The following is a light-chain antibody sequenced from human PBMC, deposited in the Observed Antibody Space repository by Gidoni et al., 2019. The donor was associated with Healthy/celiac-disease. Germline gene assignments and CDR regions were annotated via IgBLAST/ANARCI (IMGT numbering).Light chain of an antibody. CDR2: LGS. CDR1: QSLQHSNGYNY. Sequence: DIVMTPSPLSLPVTPGEPASISCRSSQSLQHSNGYNYLDWYLQKPGQSPQLLIYLGSNRASGVPDRFSGSGSGTDFTLKISRVEPEDVGVYYCMQALQTPYTFGQGTKLEIK. J-gene: IGKJ2*01. V-gene: IGKV2-28*01. CDR3: MQALQTPYT.